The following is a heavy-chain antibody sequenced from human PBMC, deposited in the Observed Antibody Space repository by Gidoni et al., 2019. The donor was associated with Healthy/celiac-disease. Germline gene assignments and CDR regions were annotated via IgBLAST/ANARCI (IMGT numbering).Heavy chain of an antibody. CDR3: ARGVGRTYFDY. CDR1: GGAISSGDYY. D-gene: IGHD1-1*01. V-gene: IGHV4-30-4*01. CDR2: IYYRGST. Sequence: VQLQESGQVLVKPSQTLSLTCTVTGGAISSGDYYWGWIRQPPVKGLEWIGYIYYRGSTYYNPSLKSLVTISVDTFKNQFSLKLSSVTAADTAVYYCARGVGRTYFDYLGQGTLVTVSS. J-gene: IGHJ4*02.